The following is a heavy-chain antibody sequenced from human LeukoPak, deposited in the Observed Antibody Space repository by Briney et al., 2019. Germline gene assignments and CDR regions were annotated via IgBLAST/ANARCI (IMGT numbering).Heavy chain of an antibody. CDR3: ASLPSYYYSSGYLRGRFDY. D-gene: IGHD3-22*01. J-gene: IGHJ4*02. Sequence: QPGGSLRLSCAASGFTFSSYAMSWVRQAPGKGPEWVSAISGSGGTTYYADPVKGRLTISRDNSKNTLYLQMNSLRAEDTAVYYCASLPSYYYSSGYLRGRFDYWGQGTLVTVSS. CDR2: ISGSGGTT. CDR1: GFTFSSYA. V-gene: IGHV3-23*01.